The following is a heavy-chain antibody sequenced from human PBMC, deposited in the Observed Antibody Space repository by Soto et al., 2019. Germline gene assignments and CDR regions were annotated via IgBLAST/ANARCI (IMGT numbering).Heavy chain of an antibody. CDR3: ARDGVVVAATHYYYGMDV. D-gene: IGHD2-15*01. J-gene: IGHJ6*02. CDR2: IIPIFGTA. V-gene: IGHV1-69*13. CDR1: GGTFSSYA. Sequence: SVKVSCKASGGTFSSYAISWVRQAPGQGLEWMGGIIPIFGTANYAQKFQGRVTITADESTSTAYMELSSLRSEDTAVYYCARDGVVVAATHYYYGMDVWGQGTTVTVS.